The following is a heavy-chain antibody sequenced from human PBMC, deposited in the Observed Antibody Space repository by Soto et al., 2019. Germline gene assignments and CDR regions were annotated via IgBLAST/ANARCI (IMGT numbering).Heavy chain of an antibody. J-gene: IGHJ5*02. CDR1: GFTFSSYA. CDR2: ISYDGSNK. CDR3: ARDIDSST. D-gene: IGHD6-13*01. V-gene: IGHV3-30-3*01. Sequence: GGSLRLSCAASGFTFSSYAMHWVRQAPGKGLEWVAVISYDGSNKYYADSVKGRFIVSRDNAKNTLFLQMNSLRAEDTAMYYCARDIDSSTWGQGTLVTVSS.